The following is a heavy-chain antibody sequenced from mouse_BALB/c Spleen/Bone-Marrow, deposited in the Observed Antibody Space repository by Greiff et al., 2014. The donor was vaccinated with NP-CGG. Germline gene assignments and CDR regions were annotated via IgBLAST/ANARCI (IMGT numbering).Heavy chain of an antibody. D-gene: IGHD6-2*01. Sequence: VQLQQSGAELARPGASVKMSCKASGYTFTSYTMHWVKQRPGQGLEWIGFINPSSNYTNYNQKFKDKATLTADKSSSTAYMQLRSLTSEDSAVYYCARVLRWSLDYWGQGTTLTVSS. J-gene: IGHJ2*01. V-gene: IGHV1-4*01. CDR1: GYTFTSYT. CDR2: INPSSNYT. CDR3: ARVLRWSLDY.